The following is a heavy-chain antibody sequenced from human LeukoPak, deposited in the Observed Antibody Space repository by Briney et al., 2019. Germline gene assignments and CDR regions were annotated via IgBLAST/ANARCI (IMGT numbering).Heavy chain of an antibody. Sequence: SETLSLTCTVSGDSISNFYWSWIRQPPGKGLEWIGSISYSGSTNYNPSLKSRVTISVDTSKNQFSLKLTSVTAADTAVYYCARGLNLYNWNYFAAVWGQGTLVTVSS. V-gene: IGHV4-59*01. CDR2: ISYSGST. D-gene: IGHD1-7*01. CDR3: ARGLNLYNWNYFAAV. J-gene: IGHJ4*02. CDR1: GDSISNFY.